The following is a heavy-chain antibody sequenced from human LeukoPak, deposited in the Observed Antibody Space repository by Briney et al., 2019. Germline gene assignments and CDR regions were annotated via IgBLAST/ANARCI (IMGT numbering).Heavy chain of an antibody. CDR1: RFSFSGYW. Sequence: RGSPRLSCAASRFSFSGYWMTWVRQAPGKGLEWVANIKEDGSEKYYADFVKGRFIISRDNAKNSLDLQMNSLRAEDTAVYYCARRGSTDYWGQGTLVTVSS. V-gene: IGHV3-7*03. D-gene: IGHD2/OR15-2a*01. CDR3: ARRGSTDY. J-gene: IGHJ4*02. CDR2: IKEDGSEK.